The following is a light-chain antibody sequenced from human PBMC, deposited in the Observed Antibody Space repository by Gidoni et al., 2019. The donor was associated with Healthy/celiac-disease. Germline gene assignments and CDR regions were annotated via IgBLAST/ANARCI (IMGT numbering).Light chain of an antibody. V-gene: IGKV1-39*01. CDR3: QQSYSTLLT. J-gene: IGKJ4*01. Sequence: DIQMTQSPSSLSASVGDRVTITCRASQSISSDLNWYQQKPGKAPKLLIYAASSLQSGVPSRFSGSGSGTDFTLTISSRQPEDFATYYCQQSYSTLLTFGGGTKVEIK. CDR2: AAS. CDR1: QSISSD.